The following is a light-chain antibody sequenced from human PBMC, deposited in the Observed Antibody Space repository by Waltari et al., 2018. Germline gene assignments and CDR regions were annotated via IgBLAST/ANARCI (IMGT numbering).Light chain of an antibody. CDR1: QSVTRA. Sequence: EIVLTQSPGTLSLSPGESATLSCRTSQSVTRALAWYQQKRGQAPRLLIYGASSRATGIPDRFSGSGSGTDFSLTISRLEPEDFAVYYCQHYVTLPVTFGQGTKVEIK. CDR2: GAS. J-gene: IGKJ1*01. V-gene: IGKV3-20*01. CDR3: QHYVTLPVT.